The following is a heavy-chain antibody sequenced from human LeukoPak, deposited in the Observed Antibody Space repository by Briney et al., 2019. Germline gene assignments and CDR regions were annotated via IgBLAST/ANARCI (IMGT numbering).Heavy chain of an antibody. Sequence: GGSLRLSCAASGFTFSSYSMNWVRQAPGKGLEWVSSISSSSSYIYYADSVKGRFTISRDNAKNSLYLQMNSLRAEDTAVYYCARSPPPSYGDYDYWGQGTLVTVSS. J-gene: IGHJ4*02. V-gene: IGHV3-21*01. CDR1: GFTFSSYS. CDR3: ARSPPPSYGDYDY. D-gene: IGHD4-17*01. CDR2: ISSSSSYI.